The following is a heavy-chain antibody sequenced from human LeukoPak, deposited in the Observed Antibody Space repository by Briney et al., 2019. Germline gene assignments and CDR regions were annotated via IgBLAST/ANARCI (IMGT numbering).Heavy chain of an antibody. D-gene: IGHD5-18*01. Sequence: ASVKVSCKASGYTFTGYYMHWVRQAPGQGLEWMGWISAYNGNTNYAQKLQGRVTMTTDTSTSTAYMELRSLRSDDTAVYYRARDSPLLRWQLWFPGGRFGFDYWGQGTLVTVSS. CDR2: ISAYNGNT. J-gene: IGHJ4*02. V-gene: IGHV1-18*04. CDR3: ARDSPLLRWQLWFPGGRFGFDY. CDR1: GYTFTGYY.